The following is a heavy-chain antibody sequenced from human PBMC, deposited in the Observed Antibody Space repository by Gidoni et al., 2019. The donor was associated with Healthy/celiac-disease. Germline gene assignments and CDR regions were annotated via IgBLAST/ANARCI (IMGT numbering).Heavy chain of an antibody. CDR2: ISGSGGST. CDR1: GFTVSSYA. J-gene: IGHJ4*02. CDR3: AKDPLDGYAPY. V-gene: IGHV3-23*01. Sequence: EVQLLESGGGLVQPGGSRRLSSEASGFTVSSYARSWVRQAPGKGLEWVSSISGSGGSTYYADSVKGRFTISRDNSKNTLYLQMNSLRAEDTAVYYCAKDPLDGYAPYWGQGTLVTVSS. D-gene: IGHD5-12*01.